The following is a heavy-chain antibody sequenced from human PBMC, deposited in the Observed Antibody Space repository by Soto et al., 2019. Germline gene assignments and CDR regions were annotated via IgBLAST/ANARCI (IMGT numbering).Heavy chain of an antibody. Sequence: ASVKVSCKASGYTFTSYYMHWVRQAPGQGLEWMGIINPSGGSTSYAQKFQGRVTMTRDTSTSTVYMELSSLRSEDTAVYDCARDWLSGAFDIWGQGTMVNVSS. CDR3: ARDWLSGAFDI. CDR2: INPSGGST. CDR1: GYTFTSYY. V-gene: IGHV1-46*03. D-gene: IGHD3-9*01. J-gene: IGHJ3*02.